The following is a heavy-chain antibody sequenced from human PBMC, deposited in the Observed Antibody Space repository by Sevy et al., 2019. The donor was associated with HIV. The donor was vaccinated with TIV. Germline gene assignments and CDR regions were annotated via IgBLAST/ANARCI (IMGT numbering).Heavy chain of an antibody. J-gene: IGHJ4*01. CDR1: GFTFNNFW. Sequence: GGSLRLSCVASGFTFNNFWMAWVRQAPGKGLEWFANIKPDGSESNHVGSVKGRFTISRDNAKNSLYLQMNSLTAEHTAVYYCARDVGGGYFDYWGQGTLVTVSS. D-gene: IGHD3-16*01. CDR3: ARDVGGGYFDY. CDR2: IKPDGSES. V-gene: IGHV3-7*03.